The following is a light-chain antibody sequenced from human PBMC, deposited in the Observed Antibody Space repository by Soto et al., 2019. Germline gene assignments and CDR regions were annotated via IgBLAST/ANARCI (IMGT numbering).Light chain of an antibody. CDR3: QHYDGYPQI. CDR2: AAS. V-gene: IGKV1-16*01. CDR1: QGISTF. Sequence: DIQMTQSPSSLSASVGDRVTITCRASQGISTFLAWFQQKPGKAPKTLIYAASSLHSGVPPRFSGSGSGTDFTLTISSLQPEDFATYYCQHYDGYPQIFGQGTRLEIK. J-gene: IGKJ5*01.